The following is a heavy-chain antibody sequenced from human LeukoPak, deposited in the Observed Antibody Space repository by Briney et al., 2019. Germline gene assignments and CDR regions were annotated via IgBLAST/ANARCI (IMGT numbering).Heavy chain of an antibody. Sequence: SETLSLTCTFSGVSISSDGYYWGWVRQPPGKGLEWIGRVYESGSTNYNPSLKSRVTMSVDTSKNQFSLKLSSVTAADTAVYYCARVHGGGSNYFDYWGQGTLVTVSS. CDR1: GVSISSDGYY. V-gene: IGHV4-39*07. CDR3: ARVHGGGSNYFDY. J-gene: IGHJ4*02. D-gene: IGHD1-26*01. CDR2: VYESGST.